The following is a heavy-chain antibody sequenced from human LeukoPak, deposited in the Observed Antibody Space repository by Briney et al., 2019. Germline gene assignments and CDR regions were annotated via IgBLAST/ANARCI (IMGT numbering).Heavy chain of an antibody. CDR2: ISYDGSNK. CDR3: AKDQVSYGDYGYYYCMDV. D-gene: IGHD4-17*01. CDR1: GFTFSSYG. V-gene: IGHV3-30*18. Sequence: GRSLRLSCAASGFTFSSYGMHWVRQAPGKGLEWVAVISYDGSNKYYADSVKGRFTISRDNSKNTLYLQMNSLRAEDTAVYYCAKDQVSYGDYGYYYCMDVWGQGTTVTVSS. J-gene: IGHJ6*02.